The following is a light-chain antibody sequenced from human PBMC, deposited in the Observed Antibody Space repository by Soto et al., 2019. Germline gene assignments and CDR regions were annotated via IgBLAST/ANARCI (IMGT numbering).Light chain of an antibody. CDR1: QSVSSRS. CDR3: QQYAGSPRT. V-gene: IGKV3-20*01. Sequence: EIVLTQSPCTLSLSPGESATLSCRASQSVSSRSLAWYQQKPGQAPRLLISDASNRAADIPDRFSGSGSGTDFTLTINRLEPEDFAVYYCQQYAGSPRTFGQGTKVDI. CDR2: DAS. J-gene: IGKJ1*01.